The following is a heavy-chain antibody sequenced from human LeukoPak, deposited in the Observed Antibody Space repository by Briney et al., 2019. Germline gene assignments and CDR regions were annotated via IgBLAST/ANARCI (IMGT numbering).Heavy chain of an antibody. J-gene: IGHJ4*02. V-gene: IGHV4-59*12. CDR3: ARGHRSGWYDY. Sequence: SETLSLTRTVSGGSISSYYWSWIRQPPGKGLEWIGYIYYSGSTNYNPSLKSRVTISVDTSKNQFSLKLSSVTAADTAVYYCARGHRSGWYDYWGQGTLVTVSS. D-gene: IGHD6-19*01. CDR1: GGSISSYY. CDR2: IYYSGST.